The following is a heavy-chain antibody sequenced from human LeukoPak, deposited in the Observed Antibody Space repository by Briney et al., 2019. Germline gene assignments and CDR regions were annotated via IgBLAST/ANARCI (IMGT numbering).Heavy chain of an antibody. CDR2: VSYDGSNK. Sequence: PGRSLRLSCAASGFTFSSYGMHWVRQAPGKGLEWVAVVSYDGSNKYYADSVKGRFTISRDNSKNTLYLQMNSLRAEDTAVYYCTGDRATAADYWGQGTLVTVSS. D-gene: IGHD6-13*01. V-gene: IGHV3-30*03. CDR3: TGDRATAADY. CDR1: GFTFSSYG. J-gene: IGHJ4*02.